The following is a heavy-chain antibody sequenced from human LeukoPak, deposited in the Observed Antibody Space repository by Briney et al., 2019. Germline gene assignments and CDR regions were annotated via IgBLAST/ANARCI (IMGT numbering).Heavy chain of an antibody. D-gene: IGHD3-22*01. CDR3: ARAYYYDSSGYYRAGGYYFDY. V-gene: IGHV3-30-3*01. J-gene: IGHJ4*02. Sequence: GGSLRLSCAASGFTFSSYAMHWVRQAPGKGLEWVAVISYDGTNKYYADSVKGRSTISRDNSKNTLYLQMNSLRAEDTAVYYCARAYYYDSSGYYRAGGYYFDYWGQGTLVTVSS. CDR1: GFTFSSYA. CDR2: ISYDGTNK.